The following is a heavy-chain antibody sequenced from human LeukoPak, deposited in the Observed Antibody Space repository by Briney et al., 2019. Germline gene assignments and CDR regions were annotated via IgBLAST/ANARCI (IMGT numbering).Heavy chain of an antibody. Sequence: PGGSLRLSCAASGFTFSTYSMNWVRQAPGKGLECVAAMSYDGSNKYYADSVKGRFTISRDNSKNTLFLQMNSLRAEDTAVYYCAKIRGQEMASFDYWGQGTLVTVSS. V-gene: IGHV3-30*18. J-gene: IGHJ4*02. CDR3: AKIRGQEMASFDY. CDR2: MSYDGSNK. CDR1: GFTFSTYS. D-gene: IGHD5-24*01.